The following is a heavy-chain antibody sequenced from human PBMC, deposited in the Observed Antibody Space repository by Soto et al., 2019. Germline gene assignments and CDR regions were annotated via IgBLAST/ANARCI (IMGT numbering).Heavy chain of an antibody. V-gene: IGHV4-39*01. CDR1: GGSISSSSYY. D-gene: IGHD2-15*01. J-gene: IGHJ4*02. CDR2: IYYSGST. CDR3: ARQSDCSGGSCSLDY. Sequence: QLQLQESGPGLVKPSETLSLTCTVSGGSISSSSYYWGWIRQPPGKGLEGIGRIYYSGSTYYNPSLKIRVTISVDTSKNQFSLKLSSVTAADTAVYYCARQSDCSGGSCSLDYWGQGTLVTVSS.